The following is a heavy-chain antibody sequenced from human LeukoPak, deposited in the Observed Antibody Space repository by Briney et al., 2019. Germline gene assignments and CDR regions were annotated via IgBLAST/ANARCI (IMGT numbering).Heavy chain of an antibody. Sequence: GGSLTLSCAASGFTVSSNYMSWVRQAPGKGLEWVSVIYKGGSTYYADSVKGRFTISRDNSKNTLYLQMNSLRAEDTAVYYCAGPGGYCSGGSCYGLFYWGQGTLVTVSS. CDR3: AGPGGYCSGGSCYGLFY. J-gene: IGHJ4*02. D-gene: IGHD2-15*01. V-gene: IGHV3-53*01. CDR1: GFTVSSNY. CDR2: IYKGGST.